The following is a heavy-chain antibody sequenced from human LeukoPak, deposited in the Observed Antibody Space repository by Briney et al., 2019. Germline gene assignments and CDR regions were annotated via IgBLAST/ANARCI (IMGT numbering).Heavy chain of an antibody. CDR2: IKQDGSEK. CDR3: ARRGYCSSTSCPGAFDI. CDR1: GFTFSSYW. Sequence: GGSLRLSCAASGFTFSSYWMSWVRQAPGKGLEWVANIKQDGSEKYYVDSVKGRFTISRDNAKNSLYLQMNSLRAEDTAVYYCARRGYCSSTSCPGAFDIWGQGTMVTVSS. J-gene: IGHJ3*02. D-gene: IGHD2-2*01. V-gene: IGHV3-7*01.